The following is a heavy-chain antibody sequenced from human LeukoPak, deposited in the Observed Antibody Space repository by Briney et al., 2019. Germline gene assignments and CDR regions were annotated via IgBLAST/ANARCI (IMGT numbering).Heavy chain of an antibody. CDR2: ISGSGGST. CDR3: AKDGSGSPTDYYYYMDV. CDR1: GFTFSSYA. D-gene: IGHD3-10*01. V-gene: IGHV3-23*01. J-gene: IGHJ6*03. Sequence: GGSLRLSCAASGFTFSSYAMSWVRQAPEKGLEWVSTISGSGGSTYYTDSVRGRFTISRDNSKNTLYLQMNSLRAEDTAVYYCAKDGSGSPTDYYYYMDVWGKGTTVTVSS.